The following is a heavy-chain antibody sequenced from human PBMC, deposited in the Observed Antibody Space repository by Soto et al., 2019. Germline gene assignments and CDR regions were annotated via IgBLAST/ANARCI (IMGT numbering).Heavy chain of an antibody. CDR3: ARPHSSNYYDSSGYYYPPGY. CDR1: GYSFTSYW. D-gene: IGHD3-22*01. CDR2: IYPGDSDT. J-gene: IGHJ4*02. V-gene: IGHV5-51*01. Sequence: AVESLKLSCKGSGYSFTSYWIGWVRQMPGKGLEWMGIIYPGDSDTRYSPSFQGQVTISADKSISTAYLQWSSLKASDTAMYYCARPHSSNYYDSSGYYYPPGYWGQGTLVTVS.